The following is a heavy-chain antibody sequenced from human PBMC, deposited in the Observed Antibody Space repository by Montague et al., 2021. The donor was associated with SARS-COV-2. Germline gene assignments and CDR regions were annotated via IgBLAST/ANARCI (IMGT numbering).Heavy chain of an antibody. Sequence: SETLSLTCTVSGGSISGYYWSWFRQSAGKGLEWIGRIYNSGSTSYNPSLKSRVTMSVDTSKNQFSLKLSSVTAADTAVYYWLRDQGRSNWNYPDYWGQGTLVTVSS. V-gene: IGHV4-4*07. J-gene: IGHJ4*02. CDR2: IYNSGST. CDR1: GGSISGYY. D-gene: IGHD1-20*01. CDR3: LRDQGRSNWNYPDY.